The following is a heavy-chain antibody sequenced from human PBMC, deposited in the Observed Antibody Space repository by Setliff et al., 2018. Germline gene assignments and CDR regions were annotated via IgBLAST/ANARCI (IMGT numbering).Heavy chain of an antibody. CDR2: VIPLLETS. CDR1: GGTFSNHA. CDR3: ARTKMDVVAAAAKYTSLDV. J-gene: IGHJ6*02. V-gene: IGHV1-69*10. D-gene: IGHD6-13*01. Sequence: SVKVSCKVAGGTFSNHAISWVRQAPGQGLEWMGGVIPLLETSKYAQRFQGRVTITADQTTNTAHMEVSSLRSEDTAVYYCARTKMDVVAAAAKYTSLDVWGQGTSVTVSS.